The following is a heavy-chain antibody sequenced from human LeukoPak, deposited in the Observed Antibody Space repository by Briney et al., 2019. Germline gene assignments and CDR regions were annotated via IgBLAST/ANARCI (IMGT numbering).Heavy chain of an antibody. D-gene: IGHD6-13*01. CDR3: ARVTAAGTWTFDI. CDR1: GDTFIIND. V-gene: IGHV1-8*02. Sequence: ASVTVSCKASGDTFIINDINWVRQATGPGLELMGWMNPNSGNTGYAQKFQGRVTMTWNISITTAYMELTDLRSEDTAVYYCARVTAAGTWTFDIWGQGTTVTVSS. J-gene: IGHJ3*02. CDR2: MNPNSGNT.